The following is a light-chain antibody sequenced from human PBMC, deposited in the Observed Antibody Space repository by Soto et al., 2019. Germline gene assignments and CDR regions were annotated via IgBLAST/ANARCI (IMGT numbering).Light chain of an antibody. Sequence: DIQMTQSPSTLSASVGDRVTIPCRASQTINNQLAWYQQKPGKAPKLLIYKASTLKSGVPSRFSGSGSGTEFTFTISSLQPDDFATYYCQHYNSYSEAFGQGTKVDIK. J-gene: IGKJ1*01. CDR1: QTINNQ. V-gene: IGKV1-5*03. CDR2: KAS. CDR3: QHYNSYSEA.